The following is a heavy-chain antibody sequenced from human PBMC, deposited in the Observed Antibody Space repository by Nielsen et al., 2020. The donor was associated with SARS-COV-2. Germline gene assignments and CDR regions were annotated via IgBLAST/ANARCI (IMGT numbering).Heavy chain of an antibody. D-gene: IGHD4-11*01. CDR1: GFTLSGSI. CDR2: SRSRAANYAT. Sequence: GESLKISCAASGFTLSGSIVRWVRQASGRGLEWLGRSRSRAANYATAYGASLKGRFTISRDDSRNTAYLQMDSLETEDTAVYYCVTHATALTTTPKSGFNYYAMDVWGQGTTVTVSS. CDR3: VTHATALTTTPKSGFNYYAMDV. V-gene: IGHV3-73*01. J-gene: IGHJ6*02.